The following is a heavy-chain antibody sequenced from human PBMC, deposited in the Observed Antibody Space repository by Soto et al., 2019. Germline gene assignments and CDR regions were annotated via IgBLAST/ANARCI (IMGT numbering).Heavy chain of an antibody. J-gene: IGHJ4*02. CDR2: ISYDGSNK. CDR3: AKDGITIFGVASSYFDY. CDR1: GFTFSSYC. Sequence: PXGSLRASGAASGFTFSSYCMHWVRQAPGKGLEWVAVISYDGSNKYYADSVKGRFTISRDNSKNTLYLQMNSLRAEETAVYYCAKDGITIFGVASSYFDYWGQGTLVTVS. D-gene: IGHD3-3*01. V-gene: IGHV3-30*18.